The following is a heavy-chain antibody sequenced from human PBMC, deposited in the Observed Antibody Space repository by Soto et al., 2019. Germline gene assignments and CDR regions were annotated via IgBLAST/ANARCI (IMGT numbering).Heavy chain of an antibody. CDR2: INHSGST. CDR3: ASGWSGGDYFDY. Sequence: SETLSLTCAVYGGSFSGYYWSWIRQPPGKGLEWIGEINHSGSTNYNPSLRSRVTISVDTSKNQFSLKLSSVTAADTAVYYCASGWSGGDYFDYWGQGTLVTVS. D-gene: IGHD3-10*01. CDR1: GGSFSGYY. J-gene: IGHJ4*02. V-gene: IGHV4-34*01.